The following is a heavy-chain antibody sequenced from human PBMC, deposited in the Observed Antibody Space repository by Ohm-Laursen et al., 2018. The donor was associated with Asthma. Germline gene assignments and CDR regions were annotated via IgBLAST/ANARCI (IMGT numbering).Heavy chain of an antibody. Sequence: SLRLSCAASGYTFSRYSIHWVRQVPGKGLEWVASISTASTFIYYADSVRGRFTTSRDNAKNSLYLQMNSLRAEDTALYYCARIGPEWELPGREYSLHHWGQGTQVTVSS. J-gene: IGHJ1*01. V-gene: IGHV3-21*01. CDR2: ISTASTFI. D-gene: IGHD1-26*01. CDR3: ARIGPEWELPGREYSLHH. CDR1: GYTFSRYS.